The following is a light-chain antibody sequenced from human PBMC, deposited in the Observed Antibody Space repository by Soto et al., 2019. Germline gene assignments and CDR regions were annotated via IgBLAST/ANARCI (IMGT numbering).Light chain of an antibody. V-gene: IGLV2-14*01. CDR1: SSDVGGYNY. CDR3: SSYTSSSTLAV. J-gene: IGLJ2*01. Sequence: QSALTQPASVSGSPVQSITISCTGTSSDVGGYNYVSWYQQDPGRAPKLMIYDVNNRPSGVSNRFSGSKSGNTASLTISGLQAEDEAYYYCSSYTSSSTLAVFGGGTKLTVL. CDR2: DVN.